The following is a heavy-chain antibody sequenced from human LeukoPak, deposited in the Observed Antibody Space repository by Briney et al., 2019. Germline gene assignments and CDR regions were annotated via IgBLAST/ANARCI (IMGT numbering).Heavy chain of an antibody. CDR3: ARVRTTVTYDY. Sequence: GGSLRLSCAASGFTFSSYAMHWVRQAPGKGLEWVAVISYDGSNKYYADSVKGRFTISRDNSKNTLYLQMNSLRAEDTAVYYCARVRTTVTYDYRGQGTLVTVSS. D-gene: IGHD4-17*01. V-gene: IGHV3-30-3*01. J-gene: IGHJ4*02. CDR1: GFTFSSYA. CDR2: ISYDGSNK.